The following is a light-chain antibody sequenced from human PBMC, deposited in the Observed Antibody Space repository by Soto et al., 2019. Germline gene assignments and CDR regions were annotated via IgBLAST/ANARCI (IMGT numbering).Light chain of an antibody. V-gene: IGKV1-5*01. CDR2: DAS. CDR1: QGTYNW. J-gene: IGKJ1*01. CDR3: QQYDSFPWT. Sequence: DIQMTQSPSTLSASVGDRVTITCRASQGTYNWLAWYQQKPGKPPKLLIYDASGLDSGVPSRFSGSGYGTEFTLTISGLQPEDFATFYCQQYDSFPWTFGQGTKVDIK.